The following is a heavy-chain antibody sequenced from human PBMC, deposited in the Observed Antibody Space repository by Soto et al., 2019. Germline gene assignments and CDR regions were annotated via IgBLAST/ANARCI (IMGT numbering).Heavy chain of an antibody. D-gene: IGHD5-12*01. CDR3: VRLVATTLNFVYYMDG. CDR2: IFYTGRT. Sequence: QLQLQESGPGLVKHSETLSLTCTVSGGSISSSGHFWGWSRQPPGKGLEWIGTIFYTGRTYYKPPLMSRTTISVDTSRGQFSLKLSVVTAADTAVYYCVRLVATTLNFVYYMDGWGKGTPGTVSS. V-gene: IGHV4-39*01. J-gene: IGHJ6*03. CDR1: GGSISSSGHF.